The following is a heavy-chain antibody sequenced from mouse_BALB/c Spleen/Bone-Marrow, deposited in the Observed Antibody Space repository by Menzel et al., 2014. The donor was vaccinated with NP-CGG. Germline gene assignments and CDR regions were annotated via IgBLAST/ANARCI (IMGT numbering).Heavy chain of an antibody. CDR1: GFTFTDYY. V-gene: IGHV7-3*02. J-gene: IGHJ2*01. CDR3: ARDMGGLLFDY. D-gene: IGHD2-3*01. CDR2: IRNKAYSYTT. Sequence: EVKLVESGGGLVQPGGSLRLSCAPSGFTFTDYYVNWVRQPPGKALEWLGFIRNKAYSYTTEYSASVKGRFTISRDNSQSILYLQMNTLRAEDSATYYCARDMGGLLFDYWGQGTTLTVSS.